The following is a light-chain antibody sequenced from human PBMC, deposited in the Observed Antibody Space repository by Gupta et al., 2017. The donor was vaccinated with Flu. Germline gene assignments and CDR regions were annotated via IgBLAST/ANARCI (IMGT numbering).Light chain of an antibody. V-gene: IGKV3-20*01. CDR3: QQYGSSQT. CDR1: QSVANNY. J-gene: IGKJ4*01. CDR2: DGS. Sequence: PGTLSWSPGERATLSCRASQSVANNYLAWYQQKPGQAPRLVIYDGSNGDTDTTNRFSGSGEGTDFTLISNRLEPEDCAVYYCQQYGSSQTFGGGTKVEI.